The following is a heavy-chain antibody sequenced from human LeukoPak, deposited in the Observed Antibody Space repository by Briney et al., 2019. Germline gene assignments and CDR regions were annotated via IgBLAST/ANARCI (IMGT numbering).Heavy chain of an antibody. CDR2: INPTTGEI. J-gene: IGHJ6*03. V-gene: IGHV1-2*02. D-gene: IGHD6-6*01. CDR3: LRGERITAERPAVDV. CDR1: XXTXTDYY. Sequence: ASVXXSXKXSXXTXTDYYIHWLRQAPGRGLEWVSWINPTTGEIKSSQNFQGRATMTWDTSLGTAFMELRRLTSDDTAVYYCLRGERITAERPAVDVXGKGXT.